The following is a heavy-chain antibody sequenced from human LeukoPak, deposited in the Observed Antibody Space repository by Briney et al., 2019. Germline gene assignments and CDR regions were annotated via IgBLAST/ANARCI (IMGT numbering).Heavy chain of an antibody. CDR1: GGSISSGSYY. CDR2: IYTSGST. V-gene: IGHV4-61*02. Sequence: SETLSLTCTVSGGSISSGSYYWSWIRQPAGKGLEWIGRIYTSGSTNYNPSLESRVTISLDTSKNQFSLNLSSVTAADTAVYYCARDYDSSGYTFDYWGXGTLVTVSS. D-gene: IGHD3-22*01. J-gene: IGHJ4*02. CDR3: ARDYDSSGYTFDY.